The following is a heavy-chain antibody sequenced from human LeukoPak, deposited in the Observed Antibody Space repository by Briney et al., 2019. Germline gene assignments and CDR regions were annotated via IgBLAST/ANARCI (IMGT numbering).Heavy chain of an antibody. D-gene: IGHD6-13*01. CDR2: IGGGGGST. CDR1: GFTFSSYN. Sequence: PGGSLRLSCAASGFTFSSYNMNWVRQAPGKGLEWVSVIGGGGGSTYYADSVKGRFTISRDNSKNTLYLRLNSLRAEDTAVYYCAKAKQQLAYYYTMDVWGQGTTVTVSS. V-gene: IGHV3-23*01. J-gene: IGHJ6*02. CDR3: AKAKQQLAYYYTMDV.